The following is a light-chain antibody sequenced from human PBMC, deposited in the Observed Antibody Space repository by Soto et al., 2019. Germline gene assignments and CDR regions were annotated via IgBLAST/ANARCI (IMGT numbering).Light chain of an antibody. V-gene: IGKV1-5*03. J-gene: IGKJ1*01. CDR2: EAA. CDR3: QNYNAYWT. Sequence: DFQMTQSPSTLSAFVGDRVTITCRASQSISSSLAWYQQKPGKAPKVLIYEAANLESGVPSRFSGSGSGTEFTLTISSLQPDDVATYYCQNYNAYWTFGQGTKVEIK. CDR1: QSISSS.